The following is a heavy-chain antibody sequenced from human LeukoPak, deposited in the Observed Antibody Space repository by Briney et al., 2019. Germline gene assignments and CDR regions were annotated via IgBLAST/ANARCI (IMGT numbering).Heavy chain of an antibody. CDR3: ARDIVGAEWRGYFDY. J-gene: IGHJ4*02. CDR2: IIPIFGTA. CDR1: GVTFSSYA. D-gene: IGHD1-26*01. Sequence: SVKVSCKASGVTFSSYAISWVRQAPGQGLEWMGRIIPIFGTANYAQKFQGRVTITTDESTSTAYMELSSLRSEDTAVYYCARDIVGAEWRGYFDYWGQGTLVTVSS. V-gene: IGHV1-69*05.